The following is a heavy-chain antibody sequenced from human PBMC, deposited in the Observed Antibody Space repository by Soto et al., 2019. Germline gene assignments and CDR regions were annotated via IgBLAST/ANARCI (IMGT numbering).Heavy chain of an antibody. J-gene: IGHJ6*03. CDR1: GYTFTSYY. CDR3: ARVGRGRVGCSGGSCGNYYYYYYMDV. D-gene: IGHD2-15*01. V-gene: IGHV1-46*03. Sequence: ASVKVSCKASGYTFTSYYMHWVRQAPGQGLEWMGIINPSGGSTSYAQKFQGRVTMTRDTSTSTVYMELSSLRSEDTAVYYCARVGRGRVGCSGGSCGNYYYYYYMDVWGKGPTVTVSS. CDR2: INPSGGST.